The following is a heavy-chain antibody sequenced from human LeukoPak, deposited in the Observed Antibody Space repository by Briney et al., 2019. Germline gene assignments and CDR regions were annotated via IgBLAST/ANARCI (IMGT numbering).Heavy chain of an antibody. CDR3: AKLITGRTGRFDP. CDR2: IYYSGST. V-gene: IGHV4-59*08. D-gene: IGHD1-20*01. J-gene: IGHJ5*02. Sequence: SETLSLTRTVSGVSISPYYWSRIRQPPGKGLEWIGYIYYSGSTNYNPSLKSRVTMSVDTSKNQFSLKLSSVTAADTAVYHCAKLITGRTGRFDPWGQGTLVTVSS. CDR1: GVSISPYY.